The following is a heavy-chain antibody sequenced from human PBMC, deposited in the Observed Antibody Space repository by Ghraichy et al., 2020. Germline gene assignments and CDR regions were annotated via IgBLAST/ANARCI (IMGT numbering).Heavy chain of an antibody. J-gene: IGHJ6*02. Sequence: GGSLRLSCAASGFTFSSYAMTWVRQAPGKGLEWVSGISGIGGSTYYADSVKGRFTISRDNSKNTLYLQMNSLRAEDTAVYHCAKVACSSTSCGHNYYGMDVWGQGTTVTVSS. CDR1: GFTFSSYA. CDR3: AKVACSSTSCGHNYYGMDV. D-gene: IGHD2-2*01. CDR2: ISGIGGST. V-gene: IGHV3-23*01.